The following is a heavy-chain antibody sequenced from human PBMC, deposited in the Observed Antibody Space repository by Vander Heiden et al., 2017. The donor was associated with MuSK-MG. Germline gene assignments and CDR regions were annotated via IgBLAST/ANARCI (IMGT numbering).Heavy chain of an antibody. J-gene: IGHJ4*02. Sequence: QVHLVQSGAEVQKPGASVRVSCKASGSTFTGDYMHWVRQAPGQGLEWMGWINPNSGGTNYAQKFQGRVTMTRDTSISTAYMELSRLRSDDTAVYYCARDVLGELSPELDYWGQGTLVTVSS. CDR1: GSTFTGDY. V-gene: IGHV1-2*02. CDR3: ARDVLGELSPELDY. D-gene: IGHD3-16*02. CDR2: INPNSGGT.